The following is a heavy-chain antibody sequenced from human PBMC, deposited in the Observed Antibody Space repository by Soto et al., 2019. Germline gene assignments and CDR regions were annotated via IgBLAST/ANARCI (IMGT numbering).Heavy chain of an antibody. CDR3: ARGGGDQALGDP. CDR2: ISTSGNT. J-gene: IGHJ5*02. D-gene: IGHD3-16*01. CDR1: GVSMRNSY. V-gene: IGHV4-4*07. Sequence: QVQLEESGPGLVKPSETLSLICSVSGVSMRNSYWTWIRQSAGKGLEWIGRISTSGNTNYNPSLNSPLTRPVATSTDQFSLKLTSVPAADTAVYYCARGGGDQALGDPWGQGTLVTVSS.